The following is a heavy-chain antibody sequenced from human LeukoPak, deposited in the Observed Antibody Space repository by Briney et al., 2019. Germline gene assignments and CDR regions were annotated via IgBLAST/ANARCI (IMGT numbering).Heavy chain of an antibody. Sequence: GASVKVSCKASGYTFTDYYMHWVRQAPGQGLEWMGWINPHSGGTDHAQKFQGRVTMTRDTSISTAYMELSRLRSDDTAVYYCARVRYRLAETYIDYWGQGTLVTVSS. CDR3: ARVRYRLAETYIDY. CDR2: INPHSGGT. J-gene: IGHJ4*02. D-gene: IGHD3-16*01. V-gene: IGHV1-2*02. CDR1: GYTFTDYY.